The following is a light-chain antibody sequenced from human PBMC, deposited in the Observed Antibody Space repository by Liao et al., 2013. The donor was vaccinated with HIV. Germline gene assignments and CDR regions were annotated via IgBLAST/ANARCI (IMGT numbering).Light chain of an antibody. CDR2: YDS. CDR1: RLGEKY. Sequence: SYEVSQPTAVSVSPGQTATITCSGDRLGEKYVSWYQQKPGQAPALVIYYDSDRPSGIPERFSGSNSGNTATLTISRVEAGDEADYYCQVWDGSSDPYVVFGGGTKVTVL. J-gene: IGLJ2*01. CDR3: QVWDGSSDPYVV. V-gene: IGLV3-21*04.